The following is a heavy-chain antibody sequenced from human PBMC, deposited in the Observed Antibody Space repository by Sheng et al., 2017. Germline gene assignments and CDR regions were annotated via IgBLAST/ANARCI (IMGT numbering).Heavy chain of an antibody. V-gene: IGHV4-39*07. CDR1: GGSISSISDY. J-gene: IGHJ4*02. CDR3: AREGNYYDNNGPFKY. Sequence: QLQLQESGPGLVKPSETLSLTCTVSGGSISSISDYWGWIRQPPGKGLEWIGSIDYSGSTYYNPSLKSRVTISVDTSKNQFSLKLSSVTVADTAIYYCAREGNYYDNNGPFKYWGQGTLVTVSS. CDR2: IDYSGST. D-gene: IGHD3-22*01.